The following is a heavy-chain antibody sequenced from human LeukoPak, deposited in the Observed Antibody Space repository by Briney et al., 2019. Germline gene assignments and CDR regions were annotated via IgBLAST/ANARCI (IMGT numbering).Heavy chain of an antibody. V-gene: IGHV1-69*06. Sequence: SVKVSCKASGGTFSSYAISWVRQAPGQGLEWMGGIIPIFGTANYAQKFQGRVTITADKSTSTAYMELSSLRSEDTAVYYCAWGDSSGYYYYYYMDVWGKGTTVTVSS. CDR2: IIPIFGTA. J-gene: IGHJ6*03. CDR1: GGTFSSYA. CDR3: AWGDSSGYYYYYYMDV. D-gene: IGHD3-22*01.